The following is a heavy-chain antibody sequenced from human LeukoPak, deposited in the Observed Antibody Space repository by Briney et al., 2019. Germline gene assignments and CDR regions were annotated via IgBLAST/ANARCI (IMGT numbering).Heavy chain of an antibody. D-gene: IGHD2-15*01. J-gene: IGHJ4*02. V-gene: IGHV3-23*01. Sequence: GGSLRLPCAASGFTFSSYAMSWVRQAPGKGLEWVSVISNSGGNTYYADSVKGRFTISRDNSKNTLYLQMNSLRAEDTAVYYCAKDSGGGVNSPINYWGQGTLVTVSS. CDR3: AKDSGGGVNSPINY. CDR2: ISNSGGNT. CDR1: GFTFSSYA.